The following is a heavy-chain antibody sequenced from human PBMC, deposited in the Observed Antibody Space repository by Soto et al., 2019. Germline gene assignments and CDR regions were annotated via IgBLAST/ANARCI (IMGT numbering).Heavy chain of an antibody. D-gene: IGHD3-16*01. CDR1: GYTFTSKW. CDR3: ARTFGGHLYSFDF. J-gene: IGHJ4*02. V-gene: IGHV5-51*01. CDR2: IYPGDSET. Sequence: GESLKISCKGSGYTFTSKWMGWVRQMPGKGLEWMGIIYPGDSETRYSPSFQGQVTISADKSINTAYLQWSSLKASDTAIYYCARTFGGHLYSFDFWGQGTLVTVSS.